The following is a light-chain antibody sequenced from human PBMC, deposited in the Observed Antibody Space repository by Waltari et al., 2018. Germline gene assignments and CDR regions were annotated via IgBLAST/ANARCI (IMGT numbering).Light chain of an antibody. Sequence: DIQMTQSPSSLSASVGDRVTITCRASQSISSYLNWYQQKPGKAPKLLIYAASSLQSGVPSRFSGSGSGTDFTLTISSLQPEDFATYYCHQNYILPRTFGQGTKVET. J-gene: IGKJ1*01. CDR1: QSISSY. CDR2: AAS. CDR3: HQNYILPRT. V-gene: IGKV1-39*01.